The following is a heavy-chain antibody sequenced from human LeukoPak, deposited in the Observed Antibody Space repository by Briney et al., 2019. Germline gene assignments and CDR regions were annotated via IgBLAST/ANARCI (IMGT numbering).Heavy chain of an antibody. D-gene: IGHD5-18*01. CDR1: GGSLSGYY. CDR2: INHSGST. V-gene: IGHV4-34*01. CDR3: ARAIRGYSYGYNFDY. Sequence: SETLSLTCAVYGGSLSGYYWSWIRQPPGKGLEWIGEINHSGSTNYNPSLKSRVTISVDTSKNQFSLNLSSVTAADTAVYYCARAIRGYSYGYNFDYWGQGTLVTVSS. J-gene: IGHJ4*02.